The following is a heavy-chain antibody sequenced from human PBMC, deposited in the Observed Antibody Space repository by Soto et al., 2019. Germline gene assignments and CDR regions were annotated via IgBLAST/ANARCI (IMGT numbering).Heavy chain of an antibody. CDR1: GFTFRRYS. CDR2: ISSASNDI. CDR3: ARVAY. V-gene: IGHV3-21*06. Sequence: PGGSLRLSCTASGFTFRRYSMNWVRQAPGKGLEWVASISSASNDITYADSVKGRFIISRDNAKNSLFLQMNDLRPEDTALYYCARVAYWGQGTLVTVSS. J-gene: IGHJ4*02.